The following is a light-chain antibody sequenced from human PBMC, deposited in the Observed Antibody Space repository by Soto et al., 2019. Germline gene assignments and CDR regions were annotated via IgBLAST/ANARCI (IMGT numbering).Light chain of an antibody. CDR1: QSVSSN. V-gene: IGKV3-15*01. J-gene: IGKJ1*01. CDR3: QQYNNWPPWT. Sequence: EIVMTQSPATLSVSPGERANLSCRASQSVSSNLAWYQQKPGQAPRLLIYGASTRATGIPARFSGSGSGTEFTLTISSLQSEDFAVYYCQQYNNWPPWTLGQGTKVEIK. CDR2: GAS.